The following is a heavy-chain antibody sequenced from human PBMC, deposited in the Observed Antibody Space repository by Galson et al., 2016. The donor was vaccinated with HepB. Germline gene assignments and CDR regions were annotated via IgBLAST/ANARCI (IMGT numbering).Heavy chain of an antibody. CDR2: IRGKANSYAT. V-gene: IGHV3-73*01. CDR1: GFTFSGSA. CDR3: TRGLVVVAATQDYSYYYGMDV. Sequence: SLRLSCAASGFTFSGSAMHWVRQASGKGLEWVGHIRGKANSYATTYAASVKGRFTISRDDSKNTAYLQMNSLKTEDTAVYYCTRGLVVVAATQDYSYYYGMDVWGQGTTVAVSS. D-gene: IGHD2-15*01. J-gene: IGHJ6*02.